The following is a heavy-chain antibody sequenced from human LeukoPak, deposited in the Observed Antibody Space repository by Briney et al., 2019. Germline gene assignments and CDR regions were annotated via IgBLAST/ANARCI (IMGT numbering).Heavy chain of an antibody. Sequence: GGSLRLSCAASGFTFSSYSMNWVRQAPGKGLEWVSSISSSSSYIYYADSVKGRFTISRDNSKNTLYLQMNSLRAEDTAVYYCAREEYDILTGSYYFDYWGQGTLVTVSS. CDR1: GFTFSSYS. V-gene: IGHV3-21*04. CDR2: ISSSSSYI. J-gene: IGHJ4*02. D-gene: IGHD3-9*01. CDR3: AREEYDILTGSYYFDY.